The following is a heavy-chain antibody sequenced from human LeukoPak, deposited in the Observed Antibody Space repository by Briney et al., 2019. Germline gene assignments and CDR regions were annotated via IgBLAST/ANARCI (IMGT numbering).Heavy chain of an antibody. D-gene: IGHD3-22*01. CDR2: TYYRSKWYN. CDR3: ARALLHWYYDSSGYDHWYFDL. J-gene: IGHJ2*01. CDR1: GDSVSSNSAA. Sequence: SQTLSLTCAISGDSVSSNSAAWNWIRQSPSRGLEWLGRTYYRSKWYNDYAVSVKSRITINPDTSKNQFSLQLNSVTPEDTAVYYCARALLHWYYDSSGYDHWYFDLWGRGTLVTVSS. V-gene: IGHV6-1*01.